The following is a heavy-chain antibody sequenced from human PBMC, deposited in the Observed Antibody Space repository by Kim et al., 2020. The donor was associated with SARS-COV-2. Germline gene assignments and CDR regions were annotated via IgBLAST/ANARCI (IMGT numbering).Heavy chain of an antibody. CDR1: GFTFSNAW. D-gene: IGHD3-22*01. CDR2: IKSKTDGGTT. V-gene: IGHV3-15*01. J-gene: IGHJ4*02. CDR3: TTDIESYDSSGYRFRDY. Sequence: GGSLRLSCAASGFTFSNAWMSWVRQAPGKGLEWVGRIKSKTDGGTTDYAAPVKGRFTISRDDSKNTLYLQMNSLKTEDTAVYYCTTDIESYDSSGYRFRDYWGQGTLVTVSS.